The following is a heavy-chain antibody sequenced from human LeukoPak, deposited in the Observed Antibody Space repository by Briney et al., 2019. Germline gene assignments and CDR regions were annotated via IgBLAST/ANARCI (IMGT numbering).Heavy chain of an antibody. V-gene: IGHV1-69*05. CDR2: IIPIFGTA. Sequence: SVKVSCKASGGTFSSYAISWVRQAPGQGLEWMGRIIPIFGTANYAQKFQGRVTITTDESTSTAYMELSSLRSEDTAVYYCARSGIAAAGTNYFDYWGQGTLVTVSS. CDR3: ARSGIAAAGTNYFDY. D-gene: IGHD6-13*01. CDR1: GGTFSSYA. J-gene: IGHJ4*02.